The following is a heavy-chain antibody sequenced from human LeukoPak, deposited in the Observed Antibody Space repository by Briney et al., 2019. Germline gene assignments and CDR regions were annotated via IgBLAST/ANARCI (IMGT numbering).Heavy chain of an antibody. J-gene: IGHJ4*02. CDR1: GGSFSGYY. CDR3: ARITDYYDSSGYQGTLGY. V-gene: IGHV4-34*01. CDR2: INHSGST. D-gene: IGHD3-22*01. Sequence: SETLSLTCAVYGGSFSGYYWSWIRQPPGKGLEWIGEINHSGSTNYNPSLKSRVTISVDTSKNQFSLKLSSVTAADTAVYYCARITDYYDSSGYQGTLGYWGQGTLVTVSS.